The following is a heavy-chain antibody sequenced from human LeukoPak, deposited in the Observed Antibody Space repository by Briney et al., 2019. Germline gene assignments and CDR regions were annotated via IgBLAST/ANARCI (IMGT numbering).Heavy chain of an antibody. J-gene: IGHJ4*02. Sequence: GGSLRLSCAATGFTFSSNAMSWVRQAPGKGLEWVSAVSGGSTYYADSVKGRFTISRDNSKNTLYLQMNSLRAEDTAVYYCAKGVTTDYWGQGTLVTVSS. V-gene: IGHV3-23*01. CDR3: AKGVTTDY. D-gene: IGHD4-17*01. CDR2: VSGGST. CDR1: GFTFSSNA.